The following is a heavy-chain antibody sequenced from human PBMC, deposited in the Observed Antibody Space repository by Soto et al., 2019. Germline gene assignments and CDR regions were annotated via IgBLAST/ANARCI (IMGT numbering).Heavy chain of an antibody. Sequence: ASVKVSCKASGYTFTSYGINWVRQAPGQGLEWMGWISAYNGNANYAQKLQGRVTMTTDTSTSTAYMELRSLRSDDTAVYYCARNWEASQLLNFDYWGQGTLVTV. V-gene: IGHV1-18*01. CDR2: ISAYNGNA. CDR1: GYTFTSYG. J-gene: IGHJ4*02. CDR3: ARNWEASQLLNFDY. D-gene: IGHD2-2*01.